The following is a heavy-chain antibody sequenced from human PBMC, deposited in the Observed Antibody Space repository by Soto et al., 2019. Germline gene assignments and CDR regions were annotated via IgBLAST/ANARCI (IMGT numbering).Heavy chain of an antibody. D-gene: IGHD3-10*01. CDR2: INPSGGST. V-gene: IGHV1-46*03. J-gene: IGHJ6*02. Sequence: QVQLVQSGAEVKKPGASVKVSCKASGYTFTSYYVHWVRQAPGQGLEWMGIINPSGGSTSYAQKFPGRVTMTRDPSTSTVYMALSSLRSDDTAVYYCATASGYYGSVSYPYGMDVWGQGTTVTVSS. CDR3: ATASGYYGSVSYPYGMDV. CDR1: GYTFTSYY.